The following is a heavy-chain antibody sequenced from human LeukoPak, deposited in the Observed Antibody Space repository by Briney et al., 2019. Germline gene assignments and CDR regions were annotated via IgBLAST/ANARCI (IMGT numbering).Heavy chain of an antibody. J-gene: IGHJ6*03. V-gene: IGHV3-30*02. D-gene: IGHD3-10*01. CDR3: AKDSSWFGELYNYRDI. CDR1: GFTFSSYG. CDR2: IRYDGSNK. Sequence: TEGSLRLSCAASGFTFSSYGMHWVRQAPGKGLEWVAFIRYDGSNKYYADSVKGRFTISRDNSKNTLYLQMNSLRAEDTAVYYCAKDSSWFGELYNYRDIWGKGTTVTVSS.